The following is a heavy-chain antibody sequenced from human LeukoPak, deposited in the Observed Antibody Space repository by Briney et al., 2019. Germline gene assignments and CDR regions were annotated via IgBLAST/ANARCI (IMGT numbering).Heavy chain of an antibody. CDR2: ISYDGSNK. CDR1: GFTFSSYG. CDR3: AKGIKNRAYGYVLFDY. V-gene: IGHV3-30*18. Sequence: PGRSLRLSCAASGFTFSSYGMHWVRQAPGKGLEWVAVISYDGSNKYYADSVKGRFTISRDNSKNTLYLQMNSLRAEDTAVYYCAKGIKNRAYGYVLFDYWGQGTLVTVSS. J-gene: IGHJ4*02. D-gene: IGHD3-16*01.